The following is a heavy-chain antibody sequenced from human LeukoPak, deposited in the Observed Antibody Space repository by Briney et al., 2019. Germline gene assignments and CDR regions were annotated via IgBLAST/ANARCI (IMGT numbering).Heavy chain of an antibody. D-gene: IGHD3-22*01. V-gene: IGHV4-61*01. CDR2: IYYSGST. CDR3: ASGPDSSGYYYLSYFDY. CDR1: GGSVSSGSYY. J-gene: IGHJ4*02. Sequence: SETLSLTCTVSGGSVSSGSYYWSWIRQPPGKGLEWIGYIYYSGSTYYNPSLKSRVTISVDTSKNQFSLKLSSVTAADTAVYYCASGPDSSGYYYLSYFDYWGQGTLVTVSS.